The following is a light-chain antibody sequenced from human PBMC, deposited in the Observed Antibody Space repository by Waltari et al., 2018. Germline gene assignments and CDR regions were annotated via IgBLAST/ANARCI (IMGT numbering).Light chain of an antibody. CDR3: QQYNMYSYT. CDR1: QTISNW. Sequence: DIQMTQSPPTLSASVGDRVTITCRASQTISNWLAWYQQKPGKAPKLLIHEASSLEDGVPSRFSGSRSGTEFTLTISSLQPDDSATYYCQQYNMYSYTFGQGTRLEIK. CDR2: EAS. V-gene: IGKV1-5*03. J-gene: IGKJ2*01.